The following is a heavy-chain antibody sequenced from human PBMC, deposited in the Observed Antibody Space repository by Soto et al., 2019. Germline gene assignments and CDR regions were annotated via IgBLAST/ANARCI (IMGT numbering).Heavy chain of an antibody. Sequence: QVQLVQSGAEVKKPGSSVKVSCKASGGTFSSYTISWVRQAPGQGLEWMGRIIPILGIANYAQKLQGRVTSTADKSTSTAYMELSSLRSEDTAVYYCATTPVGANGYYGMDGWGQGTTVTVSS. V-gene: IGHV1-69*02. CDR1: GGTFSSYT. CDR3: ATTPVGANGYYGMDG. D-gene: IGHD1-26*01. J-gene: IGHJ6*02. CDR2: IIPILGIA.